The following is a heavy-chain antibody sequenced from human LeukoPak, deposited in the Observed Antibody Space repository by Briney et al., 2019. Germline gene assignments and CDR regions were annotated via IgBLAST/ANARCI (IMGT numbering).Heavy chain of an antibody. CDR1: GFTFSSYS. V-gene: IGHV3-21*01. D-gene: IGHD3-22*01. J-gene: IGHJ6*03. Sequence: PGGSLRLSCAASGFTFSSYSMNWVRQAPGKGLEWVSSISSSSSYIYYADSVKGRFTISRDNARNTLYLQMNSLRAEDTAVYYCASHPWVYDSSGKTYYYYYMDVWGKGTTVTISS. CDR3: ASHPWVYDSSGKTYYYYYMDV. CDR2: ISSSSSYI.